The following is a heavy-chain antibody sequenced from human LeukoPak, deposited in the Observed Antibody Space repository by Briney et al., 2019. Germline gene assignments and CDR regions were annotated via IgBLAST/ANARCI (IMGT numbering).Heavy chain of an antibody. CDR3: ATPGTLPFGGVIYF. D-gene: IGHD3-16*01. CDR2: IIPMFGKA. CDR1: GGSFAGYA. J-gene: IGHJ4*02. V-gene: IGHV1-69*13. Sequence: SVKVSCKTSGGSFAGYAVYWVRQAPGQRLEYMGHIIPMFGKADSSQSFQGRVAISADQSTNTAYMELSSLRSEDTAVYYCATPGTLPFGGVIYFWGQGTLVTVSS.